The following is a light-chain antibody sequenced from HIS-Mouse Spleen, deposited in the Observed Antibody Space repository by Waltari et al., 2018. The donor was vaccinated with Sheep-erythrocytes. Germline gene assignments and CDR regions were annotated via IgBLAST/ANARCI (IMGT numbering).Light chain of an antibody. Sequence: QSALTQPRSVSVSPGQSVTISCTGTSSDVGGYNYVSWYQQHPGKAPKLMIYDVSKRPSGVPDRFSGSKSGNTASLTISGLQADDEADYYCCSYAGSYNHVFATGTKVTFL. J-gene: IGLJ1*01. CDR1: SSDVGGYNY. CDR3: CSYAGSYNHV. CDR2: DVS. V-gene: IGLV2-11*01.